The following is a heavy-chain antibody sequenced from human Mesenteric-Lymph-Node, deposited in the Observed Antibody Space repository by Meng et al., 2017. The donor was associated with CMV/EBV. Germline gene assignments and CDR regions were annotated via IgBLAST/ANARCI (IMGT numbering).Heavy chain of an antibody. CDR3: ARDRDTDWYSPFDY. CDR2: INPRTGGR. Sequence: QVQLVQSGSDVKKPGAAVQLPCHASGYTFIDYYITWVRQAPGKGLEWMGRINPRTGGRSYAQNFQGSVTMTRDTSINTAYMEVNRLTSDDTAMYYCARDRDTDWYSPFDYWGPGTLVTVSS. V-gene: IGHV1-2*06. D-gene: IGHD3-9*01. CDR1: GYTFIDYY. J-gene: IGHJ4*02.